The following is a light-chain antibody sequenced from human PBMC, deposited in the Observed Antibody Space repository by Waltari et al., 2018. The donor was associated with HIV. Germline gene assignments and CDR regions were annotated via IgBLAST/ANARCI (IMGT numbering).Light chain of an antibody. CDR3: QVWVTNTENVV. CDR1: TIRSKS. J-gene: IGLJ2*01. Sequence: SYVLTQPPSVSVAPGKTAMIPCGGNTIRSKSVFWYQQKSGQAPVLVIHVDTDRPSGIPERCSGCKSGNTATLTVSRVEAEDEADYFCQVWVTNTENVVFGGGTKLTV. V-gene: IGLV3-21*01. CDR2: VDT.